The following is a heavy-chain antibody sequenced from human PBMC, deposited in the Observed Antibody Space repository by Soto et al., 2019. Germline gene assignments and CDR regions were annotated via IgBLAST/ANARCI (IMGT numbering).Heavy chain of an antibody. V-gene: IGHV3-30*03. D-gene: IGHD3-22*01. Sequence: QVQVVESGGGVVQPGTSLRLSCSASGFTFSNFGMHWVRQAPGKGLEWVAIISYDGGNEYYADSVKGRFTISRDNSKNTVYLQMNSLRAEDTAVYYCARVGYYFLDPDIYWGQGTLVTVSS. CDR3: ARVGYYFLDPDIY. CDR2: ISYDGGNE. J-gene: IGHJ4*02. CDR1: GFTFSNFG.